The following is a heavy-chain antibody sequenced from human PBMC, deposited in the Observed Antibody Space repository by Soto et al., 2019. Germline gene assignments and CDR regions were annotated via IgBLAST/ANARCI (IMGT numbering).Heavy chain of an antibody. V-gene: IGHV4-34*01. D-gene: IGHD4-17*01. Sequence: QVQLQQWGAGLLKPSETLSLTCAVYGGSFSGYYWSWIRQPPGKGLEWIGEINHSGSTNYNPSLTSRVTISVDTSKNPFLXKLSSVTAADTAVYYCARGNYGDYDSSYYYYGMDVWGQGTTVTVSS. CDR2: INHSGST. CDR1: GGSFSGYY. J-gene: IGHJ6*02. CDR3: ARGNYGDYDSSYYYYGMDV.